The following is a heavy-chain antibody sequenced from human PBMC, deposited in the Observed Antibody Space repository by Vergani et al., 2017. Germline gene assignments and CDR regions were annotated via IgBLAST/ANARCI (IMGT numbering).Heavy chain of an antibody. CDR2: ISWNSGSI. CDR1: GFTFDDYA. D-gene: IGHD3-3*01. CDR3: AKGYYDFWSGYYDY. J-gene: IGHJ4*02. Sequence: EVQLVESGGGLVQPGRSLRLSCAASGFTFDDYAMHWVRQAPGKGLEWVSGISWNSGSIGYADPVKGRFTISRDNAKNSLYLQMNSLRAEDTALYYCAKGYYDFWSGYYDYWGQGTLVTVSS. V-gene: IGHV3-9*01.